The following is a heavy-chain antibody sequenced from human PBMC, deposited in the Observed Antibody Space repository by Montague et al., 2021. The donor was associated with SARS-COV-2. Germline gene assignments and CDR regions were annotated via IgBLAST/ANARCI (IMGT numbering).Heavy chain of an antibody. CDR2: ISGGGDMT. J-gene: IGHJ4*02. CDR1: GFTFSSYG. CDR3: AKKTIAVPGSPHFDS. V-gene: IGHV3-23*01. D-gene: IGHD6-19*01. Sequence: SRSISFAASGFTFSSYGMFWVRQTPGKGLEWVSAISGGGDMTYYADSVKGRFTISRDNSKNTLYLQMNTLRAEDTAVYFCAKKTIAVPGSPHFDSWGQGTLVTVSS.